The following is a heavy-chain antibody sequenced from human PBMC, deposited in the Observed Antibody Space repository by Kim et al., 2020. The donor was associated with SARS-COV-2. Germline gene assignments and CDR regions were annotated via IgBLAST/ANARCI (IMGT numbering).Heavy chain of an antibody. CDR3: AKGFPSSSIVTGGSVWSKSGVERNYWYFDL. Sequence: GGSLRLSCAASGFTFSKFAMTWVRQAPGKGLEWLSTISGSTGTTYYADSVKGRFTISRDNSKNTLYLQMNSLRAEDTAIYYCAKGFPSSSIVTGGSVWSKSGVERNYWYFDLWGRGTLVTVSS. J-gene: IGHJ2*01. V-gene: IGHV3-23*01. D-gene: IGHD6-19*01. CDR2: ISGSTGTT. CDR1: GFTFSKFA.